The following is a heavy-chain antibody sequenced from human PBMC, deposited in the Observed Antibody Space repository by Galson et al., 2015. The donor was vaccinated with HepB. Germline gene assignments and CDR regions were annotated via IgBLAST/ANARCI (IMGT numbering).Heavy chain of an antibody. CDR3: ASEDYGDNTNWFAP. D-gene: IGHD4-17*01. J-gene: IGHJ5*02. Sequence: SLRLSCAASGFTFSSYAMHWVRQAPGKGLEWLAAISYDGSNKYYADSVKGRFTISRDNSKNTLYLQMNSLRAEDTAVYYCASEDYGDNTNWFAPWGQGTLVTVSS. CDR2: ISYDGSNK. V-gene: IGHV3-30*04. CDR1: GFTFSSYA.